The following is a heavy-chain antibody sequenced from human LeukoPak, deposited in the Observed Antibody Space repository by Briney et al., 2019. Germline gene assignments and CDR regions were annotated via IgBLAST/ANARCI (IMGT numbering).Heavy chain of an antibody. CDR3: ACKEYYNTGPDY. J-gene: IGHJ4*02. CDR1: GGAISSSCYY. V-gene: IGHV4-39*01. D-gene: IGHD3-10*01. Sequence: SETLSLTCTVSGGAISSSCYYWGWIRQPPGEGPEWIGSIYYSGSTYYNPSLKSRVIMSVDTSKNQFSLKLTSLTAADTAVYYCACKEYYNTGPDYWGQGTLVTVSS. CDR2: IYYSGST.